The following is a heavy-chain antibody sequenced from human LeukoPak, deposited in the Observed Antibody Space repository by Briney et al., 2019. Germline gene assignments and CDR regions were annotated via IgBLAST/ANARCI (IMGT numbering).Heavy chain of an antibody. J-gene: IGHJ4*02. Sequence: SETLSLTCAVHGGSFRGSYCGWIRQPPGKGLEWVEEINHSESPNYNPSLKSRVTLSVDTSKYQFSLKLSSVTAADTAVYYCARGKTDLRYSSSSQGSDFDYWGQGTLVTVSS. V-gene: IGHV4-34*01. CDR2: INHSESP. CDR1: GGSFRGSY. CDR3: ARGKTDLRYSSSSQGSDFDY. D-gene: IGHD6-6*01.